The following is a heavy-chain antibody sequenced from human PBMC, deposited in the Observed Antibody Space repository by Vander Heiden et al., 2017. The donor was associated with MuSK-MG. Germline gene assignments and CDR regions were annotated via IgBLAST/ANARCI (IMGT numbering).Heavy chain of an antibody. J-gene: IGHJ3*02. D-gene: IGHD3-3*01. CDR1: GGSISSYY. CDR3: ARGYYDFWSGHRGDAFDI. V-gene: IGHV4-59*01. CDR2: IYYSGST. Sequence: QVQLQESGPGLVKPSETLSLTCTVSGGSISSYYWCWIRQPPGKGLEWIGYIYYSGSTNYNPSLKSRVTISVDTSKNQFSLKLSSVTAADTAVYYCARGYYDFWSGHRGDAFDIWGQGTMVTVSS.